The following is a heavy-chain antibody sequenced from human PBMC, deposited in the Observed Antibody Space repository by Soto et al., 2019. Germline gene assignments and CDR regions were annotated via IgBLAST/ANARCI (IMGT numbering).Heavy chain of an antibody. V-gene: IGHV3-53*01. CDR2: IYRGGGT. CDR3: ARRDDSETFDI. D-gene: IGHD5-18*01. J-gene: IGHJ3*02. CDR1: GLSVTANY. Sequence: EVQLVESGGGLIQPGGSLRLICAASGLSVTANYMTWGRQAPGKGLEWLSIIYRGGGTYYADSLKGRAIISRDGSRNMVFLQMNSLTAEDAGVYYCARRDDSETFDIWGRGTAVNVSS.